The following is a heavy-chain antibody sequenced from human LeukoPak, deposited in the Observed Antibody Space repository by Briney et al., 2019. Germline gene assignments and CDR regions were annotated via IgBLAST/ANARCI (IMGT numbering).Heavy chain of an antibody. V-gene: IGHV4-59*01. CDR2: IYYSGST. Sequence: SETLSLTCTVSGGSISSYYWSWIRQPPGKGLEWIGYIYYSGSTNYNPSLKSRVTISVDTSKNQFSLKLSSVTAADTAVYYCARGFFGCSGWYGYYFDYRGQGTLVTVSS. CDR1: GGSISSYY. CDR3: ARGFFGCSGWYGYYFDY. D-gene: IGHD6-19*01. J-gene: IGHJ4*02.